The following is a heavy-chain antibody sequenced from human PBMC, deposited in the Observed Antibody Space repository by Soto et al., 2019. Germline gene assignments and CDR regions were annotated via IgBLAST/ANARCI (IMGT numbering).Heavy chain of an antibody. J-gene: IGHJ3*02. CDR2: ISGDSNYI. CDR1: GFSFSGYN. V-gene: IGHV3-21*01. D-gene: IGHD1-26*01. CDR3: ARVVYFYRSAYGI. Sequence: PGGSLRLSCAASGFSFSGYNMNWVRQAPGKGLEWVSSISGDSNYIYYADSVQGRFTISRDNAKNSVYLQMNSLRAEDTAVYYCARVVYFYRSAYGIWGQGTMVTVSS.